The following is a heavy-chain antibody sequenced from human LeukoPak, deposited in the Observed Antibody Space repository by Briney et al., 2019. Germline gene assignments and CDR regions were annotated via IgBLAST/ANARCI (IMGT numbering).Heavy chain of an antibody. Sequence: SETLSLTCAVSSDSFSTSHWWNWVLQSPGEGLEWIGEVSVDGSRNYNPSLKSRVTMSLDKSKNQFSLSLYSVTAADTAVYYCARVIPHGWRQSDHWGQGILVVVSS. CDR3: ARVIPHGWRQSDH. J-gene: IGHJ5*02. D-gene: IGHD6-19*01. CDR2: VSVDGSR. CDR1: SDSFSTSHW. V-gene: IGHV4-4*02.